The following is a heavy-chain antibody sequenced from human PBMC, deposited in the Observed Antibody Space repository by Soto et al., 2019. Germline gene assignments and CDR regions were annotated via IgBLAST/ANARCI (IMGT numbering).Heavy chain of an antibody. CDR3: ARDVDLERRHYYYYMDV. CDR2: TYYRSKWYN. CDR1: GDSVSSNSAA. V-gene: IGHV6-1*01. Sequence: QSQTLSLPCAISGDSVSSNSAAWNWIRQSPSRGLEWLGRTYYRSKWYNDYAVSVISRITINPDTSKNQFSLQLNSVTPEDTAVYYCARDVDLERRHYYYYMDVWGKGTTVTVSS. D-gene: IGHD1-1*01. J-gene: IGHJ6*03.